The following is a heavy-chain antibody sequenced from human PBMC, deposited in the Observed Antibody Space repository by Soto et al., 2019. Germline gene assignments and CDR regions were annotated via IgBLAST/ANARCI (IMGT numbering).Heavy chain of an antibody. Sequence: GPLRLSGAASVFTFSSSAMHWVRQASGKGLEYVSSISSNGCSTYHADSVKGRFTISRDNSKNALYLQMSSLRAEDTAVYYCVKDRWIDYWGQGTLVTVSS. J-gene: IGHJ4*02. CDR3: VKDRWIDY. CDR1: VFTFSSSA. CDR2: ISSNGCST. V-gene: IGHV3-64D*06. D-gene: IGHD3-16*02.